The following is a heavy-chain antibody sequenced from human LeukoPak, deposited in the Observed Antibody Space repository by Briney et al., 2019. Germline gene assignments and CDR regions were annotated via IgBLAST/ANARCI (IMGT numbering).Heavy chain of an antibody. CDR3: AREPLWFRGRYFDY. CDR1: GGSFSGYY. D-gene: IGHD3-10*01. Sequence: SETLSLTCAVYGGSFSGYYWSWIRQPPGKGLEWIGEINHSGSTNYNPSLKSRVTIVVDTSKNQFSLKLSSVTAADTAVYYCAREPLWFRGRYFDYWGQGTLVTVSS. J-gene: IGHJ4*02. CDR2: INHSGST. V-gene: IGHV4-34*01.